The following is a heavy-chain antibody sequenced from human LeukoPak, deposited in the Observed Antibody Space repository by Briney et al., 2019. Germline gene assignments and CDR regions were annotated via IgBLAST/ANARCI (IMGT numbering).Heavy chain of an antibody. CDR3: ARGREVAGTVGY. J-gene: IGHJ4*01. V-gene: IGHV1-2*02. Sequence: ASVKVSCKASGYTFTAYDIHWVRQAPGQGLEWIGWINTITGSTNYAQKFQGRVTMTRDTSISTAYMELSRLTSDDTAVYYCARGREVAGTVGYWGHGTLVSVSS. CDR2: INTITGST. D-gene: IGHD6-19*01. CDR1: GYTFTAYD.